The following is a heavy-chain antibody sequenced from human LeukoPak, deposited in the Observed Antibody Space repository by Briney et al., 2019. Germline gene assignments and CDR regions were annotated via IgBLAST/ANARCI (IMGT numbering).Heavy chain of an antibody. CDR2: ISYDGSNK. V-gene: IGHV3-30-3*01. CDR1: GFTFSSYA. J-gene: IGHJ4*02. Sequence: PGGSLRLSCAASGFTFSSYAMHWVRQAPGKGLEWVAVISYDGSNKYYADSVKGRFTISRDNSKNTLYLQMNSLRAEDTAVYYCAREGIAVVAGVGPFDYWGQGTLVTVSS. D-gene: IGHD6-19*01. CDR3: AREGIAVVAGVGPFDY.